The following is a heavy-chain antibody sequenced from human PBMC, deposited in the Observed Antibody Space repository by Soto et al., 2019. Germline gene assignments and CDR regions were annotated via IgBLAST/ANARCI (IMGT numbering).Heavy chain of an antibody. Sequence: QVPLVESGGGVVQPGRSLRLSCAASGFTVSAYTMHWVRQAPGKGLEWVAVISSDGNHKYYTDSVKGRFTISRDTSTNTRYLQMNSLRAEDTAVYYCTRWEQPLFEYWGQGTLVTVSS. D-gene: IGHD1-26*01. CDR1: GFTVSAYT. CDR3: TRWEQPLFEY. J-gene: IGHJ4*02. V-gene: IGHV3-30-3*01. CDR2: ISSDGNHK.